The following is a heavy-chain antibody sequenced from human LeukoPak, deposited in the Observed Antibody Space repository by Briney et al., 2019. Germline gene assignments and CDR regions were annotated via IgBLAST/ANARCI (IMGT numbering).Heavy chain of an antibody. V-gene: IGHV4-31*03. Sequence: SETLSLTCTVSGGSISSGGYYWSWIRQHPGKGLEWIGYIYHSGSTYYNPSLKSRVTISVDTSKNQFSLKLSSVTAADTAVYYCARDRPLQYSNYEEYYYGMDVWGQGTTVTVSS. D-gene: IGHD4-11*01. J-gene: IGHJ6*02. CDR2: IYHSGST. CDR3: ARDRPLQYSNYEEYYYGMDV. CDR1: GGSISSGGYY.